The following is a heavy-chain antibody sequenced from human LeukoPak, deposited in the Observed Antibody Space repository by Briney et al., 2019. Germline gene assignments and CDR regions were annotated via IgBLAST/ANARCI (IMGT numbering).Heavy chain of an antibody. CDR1: GFTFSSYG. Sequence: PGGSLRLSCAASGFTFSSYGMHWVRQAPGKGLEGVAVISYDGSNKYYADSVKGRFTISRDNSKNTLYLQMNSLRAEDTAVYYCAKESPGGGFDYWGQGTLVTVSS. CDR3: AKESPGGGFDY. J-gene: IGHJ4*02. D-gene: IGHD3-10*01. CDR2: ISYDGSNK. V-gene: IGHV3-30*18.